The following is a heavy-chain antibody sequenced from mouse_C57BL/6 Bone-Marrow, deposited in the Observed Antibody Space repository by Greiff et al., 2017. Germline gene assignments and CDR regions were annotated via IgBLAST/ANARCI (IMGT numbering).Heavy chain of an antibody. V-gene: IGHV14-4*01. D-gene: IGHD2-4*01. Sequence: VHVKQSGAELVRPGASVKLSCTASGFNIKDDYMHWVKQRPEQGPEWIGWIDPENGDTEYASKFQGKATITADTASNTAYLQLSSLTSEDTAVYYCTIDYDYVYFDYWGQGTTLTVSS. CDR3: TIDYDYVYFDY. CDR2: IDPENGDT. CDR1: GFNIKDDY. J-gene: IGHJ2*01.